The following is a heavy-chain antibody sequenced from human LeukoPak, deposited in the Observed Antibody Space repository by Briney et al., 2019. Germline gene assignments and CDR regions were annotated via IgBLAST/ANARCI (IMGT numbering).Heavy chain of an antibody. J-gene: IGHJ4*02. CDR2: IYYSGST. D-gene: IGHD6-19*01. V-gene: IGHV4-61*01. CDR1: GGSISSSSYY. CDR3: ARVLPYSSGLDY. Sequence: SETLSLTCTVSGGSISSSSYYWSWIRQPPGKGLEWIGYIYYSGSTNYNPSLKSRVTISVDTSKNQFSLKLSSVTAADTAVYYCARVLPYSSGLDYWGQGTLVTVSS.